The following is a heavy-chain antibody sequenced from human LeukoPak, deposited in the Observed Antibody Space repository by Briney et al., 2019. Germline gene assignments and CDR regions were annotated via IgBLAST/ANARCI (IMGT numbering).Heavy chain of an antibody. D-gene: IGHD1-26*01. V-gene: IGHV3-53*01. J-gene: IGHJ5*02. CDR3: ARGNGYVTGRVDYNWFDP. Sequence: GGSLRLSCTASGFTVSTHYMTWVRQAPGKGLEWVSVLYVGGTTYYADSVKGRFTISRDDSKNTLYLQMNSLRVEDTAVYYCARGNGYVTGRVDYNWFDPWGQGTLVTVSS. CDR1: GFTVSTHY. CDR2: LYVGGTT.